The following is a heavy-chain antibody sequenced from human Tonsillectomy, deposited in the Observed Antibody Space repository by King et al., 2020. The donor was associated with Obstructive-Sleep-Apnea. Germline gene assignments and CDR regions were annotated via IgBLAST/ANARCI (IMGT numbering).Heavy chain of an antibody. CDR3: ARHAIGFFYYGMDV. CDR1: GYTITSYA. D-gene: IGHD3-22*01. V-gene: IGHV7-4-1*02. CDR2: INPNTGNP. J-gene: IGHJ6*02. Sequence: QLVQSGSELKRPGASVRVSCKASGYTITSYAMNWVRQAPGQGLEWMGWINPNTGNPTYAQGFTGRFVFSLDTSVTTAYLQISSLKAEDTAVYYCARHAIGFFYYGMDVWGQGTTVTVSS.